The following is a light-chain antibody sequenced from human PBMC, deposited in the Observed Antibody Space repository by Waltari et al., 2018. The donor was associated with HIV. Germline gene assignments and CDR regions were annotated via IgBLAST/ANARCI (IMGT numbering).Light chain of an antibody. V-gene: IGLV6-57*01. J-gene: IGLJ1*01. CDR3: QSHDNKIFYV. Sequence: NFILTQPHSVSESPGKKVTISCPRSSGNIASSYVQWSQQRPGSSPTTVIYANNQRPSGVPDRFSGSIDSSSNSASLTISGLRTEDEADYYCQSHDNKIFYVFGGGTYVTVL. CDR1: SGNIASSY. CDR2: ANN.